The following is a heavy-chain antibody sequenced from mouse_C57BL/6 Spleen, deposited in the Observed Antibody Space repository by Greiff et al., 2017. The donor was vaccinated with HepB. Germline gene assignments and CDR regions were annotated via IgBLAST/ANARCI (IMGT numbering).Heavy chain of an antibody. V-gene: IGHV5-6*02. D-gene: IGHD1-1*01. CDR3: ARRGMTTVVFDY. CDR2: ISSGGSYT. J-gene: IGHJ2*01. Sequence: EVNVVESGGDLVKPGGSLKLSCAASGFTFSSYGMSWVRQTPDKRLEWVATISSGGSYTYYPDSVTGRFTISRDNAKNTLYLQMSSLKSEDTAMYYCARRGMTTVVFDYWGQGTTLTVSS. CDR1: GFTFSSYG.